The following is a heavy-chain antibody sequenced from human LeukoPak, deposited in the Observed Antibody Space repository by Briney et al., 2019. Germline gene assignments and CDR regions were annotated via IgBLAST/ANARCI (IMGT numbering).Heavy chain of an antibody. CDR1: GYTFTGYY. V-gene: IGHV1-2*02. CDR3: AREEHIVVVTAIQNWFDP. CDR2: INPNSGGT. D-gene: IGHD2-21*02. Sequence: GASVKVSCKASGYTFTGYYMHWVRQAPGQGLEWMGWINPNSGGTNYAQKFQGRVTMTRGTSISTAYMELSRLRSDDTAVYYCAREEHIVVVTAIQNWFDPWGQGTLVTVSS. J-gene: IGHJ5*02.